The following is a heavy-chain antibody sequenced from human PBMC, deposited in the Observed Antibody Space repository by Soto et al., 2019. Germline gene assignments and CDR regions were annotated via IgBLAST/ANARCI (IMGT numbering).Heavy chain of an antibody. CDR2: ISDSAGGT. CDR1: GFAFSAYA. CDR3: AKGRTFFDF. J-gene: IGHJ4*02. Sequence: GGSLRLSCAASGFAFSAYAMTWVRQAPGKGLEWVSDISDSAGGTHYADSVKGRFTISRDNAKNTLYLQMDRLRVEDAAVYYCAKGRTFFDFWGQGTLVTVSS. V-gene: IGHV3-23*01.